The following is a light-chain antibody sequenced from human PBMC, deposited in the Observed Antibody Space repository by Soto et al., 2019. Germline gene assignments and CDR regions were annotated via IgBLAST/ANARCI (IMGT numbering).Light chain of an antibody. CDR3: QQRSNWPLT. CDR1: QGVSSY. J-gene: IGKJ4*01. V-gene: IGKV3D-11*01. CDR2: DAS. Sequence: EIVLTQSPATLSLSPGERATLSCRASQGVSSYLAWYQQKPGQAPRLLIYDASNRATGIPARFSGSGPGTDFTLTISSLEPEDFAVYHCQQRSNWPLTFGGGTKVEIK.